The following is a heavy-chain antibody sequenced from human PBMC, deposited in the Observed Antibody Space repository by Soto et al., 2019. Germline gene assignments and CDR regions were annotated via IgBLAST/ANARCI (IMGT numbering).Heavy chain of an antibody. D-gene: IGHD1-26*01. J-gene: IGHJ5*02. CDR2: IDPRDSYV. CDR1: GYTFTTFF. Sequence: PGEALKISCRFFGYTFTTFFIVLVRQIPGKGLEWMGRIDPRDSYVNYSPSFQGNVTISLDKSISTAYLQWGSLKASDTEMYYCARLFCRTTKCDRWFDHWGQGTMVTVSS. V-gene: IGHV5-10-1*01. CDR3: ARLFCRTTKCDRWFDH.